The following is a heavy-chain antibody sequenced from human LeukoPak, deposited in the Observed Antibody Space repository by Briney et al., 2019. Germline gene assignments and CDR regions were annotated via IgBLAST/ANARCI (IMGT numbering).Heavy chain of an antibody. CDR1: GGSISSYY. CDR3: ARGTIVVDYRVYFDY. CDR2: IYTSGST. Sequence: SETLSLTCTVSGGSISSYYWSWIRQPAGKGLEWIGRIYTSGSTNYNPSLKSRVTISVDTSKNQFSLKLSSVTAADTAVYYCARGTIVVDYRVYFDYWGQGTLVTVSS. J-gene: IGHJ4*02. D-gene: IGHD3-22*01. V-gene: IGHV4-4*07.